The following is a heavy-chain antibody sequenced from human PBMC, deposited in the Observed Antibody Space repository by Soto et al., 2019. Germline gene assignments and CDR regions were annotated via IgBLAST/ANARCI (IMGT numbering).Heavy chain of an antibody. CDR3: ASHVTGVLGLGASVPVRDNYGWDV. D-gene: IGHD3-16*01. J-gene: IGHJ6*01. CDR1: GGTFSRYT. V-gene: IGHV1-69*02. Sequence: QVQLVQSGAEVKKPGASVKVSCKASGGTFSRYTISWVRQAPGQGIEWMGRIILILDIPNSAQNFQGRVTITADKSTSTAYMELSSLRSDDTAVYYWASHVTGVLGLGASVPVRDNYGWDVW. CDR2: IILILDIP.